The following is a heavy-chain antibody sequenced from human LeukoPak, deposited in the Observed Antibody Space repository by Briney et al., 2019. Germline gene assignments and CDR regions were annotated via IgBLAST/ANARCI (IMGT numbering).Heavy chain of an antibody. V-gene: IGHV5-51*01. CDR2: IYPGDSDT. CDR3: ARCGSGSYYKPPYYYYGMDV. J-gene: IGHJ6*02. D-gene: IGHD3-10*01. CDR1: GYSFTSYW. Sequence: GESLKISCKGSGYSFTSYWIGWVRQMPGKGLEWMGIIYPGDSDTRYSPSFQGQVTISADKSISTAYLQWSSLKASDTAMYYCARCGSGSYYKPPYYYYGMDVWGQGTTVPVSS.